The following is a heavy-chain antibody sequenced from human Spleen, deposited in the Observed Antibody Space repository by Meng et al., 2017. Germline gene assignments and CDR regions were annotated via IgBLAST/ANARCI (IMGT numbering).Heavy chain of an antibody. D-gene: IGHD4-17*01. Sequence: GGSLRLSCAASGFTFSSYWMSWVRQAPGKGLEWVANIKQDGSEKYYVDSVKGRFTISRDNAKNSLYLQMNSLRAEDTAVYYCARSLGVYGDYPYFDYWGQGTLVTVSS. J-gene: IGHJ4*02. V-gene: IGHV3-7*01. CDR1: GFTFSSYW. CDR3: ARSLGVYGDYPYFDY. CDR2: IKQDGSEK.